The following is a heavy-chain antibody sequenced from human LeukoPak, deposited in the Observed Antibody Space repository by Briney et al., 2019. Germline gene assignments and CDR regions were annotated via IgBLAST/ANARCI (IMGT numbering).Heavy chain of an antibody. D-gene: IGHD3-10*01. CDR2: INHSGST. Sequence: SETLSLTCAVYGGSFSGYYWSWIRQPPGKGLEWIGEINHSGSTNYNPSLKSRVTISVDTSKNQFSLKLSFVTAADTAVYYCARRPITMVRGVITNDYWGQGTLVTVSS. CDR3: ARRPITMVRGVITNDY. CDR1: GGSFSGYY. V-gene: IGHV4-34*01. J-gene: IGHJ4*02.